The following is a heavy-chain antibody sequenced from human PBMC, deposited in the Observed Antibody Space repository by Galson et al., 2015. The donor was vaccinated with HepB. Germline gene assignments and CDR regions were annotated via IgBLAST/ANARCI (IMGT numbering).Heavy chain of an antibody. CDR2: ISGSGGST. CDR1: GFTFSSYA. D-gene: IGHD4-17*01. CDR3: AKLSYGDYVATY. V-gene: IGHV3-23*01. Sequence: SLRLSCAASGFTFSSYAMSWVRQAPGKGLEWVSAISGSGGSTYYADSVKGRFTISRDNSKNTLYRQMNSLRAEDTAVYYCAKLSYGDYVATYWGQGTLVTVSS. J-gene: IGHJ4*02.